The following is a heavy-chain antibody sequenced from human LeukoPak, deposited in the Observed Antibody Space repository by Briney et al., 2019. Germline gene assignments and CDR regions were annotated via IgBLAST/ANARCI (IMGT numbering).Heavy chain of an antibody. V-gene: IGHV4-59*01. CDR2: IYYSGST. CDR3: ARAGYSYGPNFDY. J-gene: IGHJ4*02. D-gene: IGHD5-18*01. Sequence: SETLSLTCTVSGGSISSYYWSWIRQPPGKGLEWIGYIYYSGSTNYNPSLKSRVTISVDTSKNHFSLKLSSVTTADTAVYYCARAGYSYGPNFDYWGQGTLVTVSS. CDR1: GGSISSYY.